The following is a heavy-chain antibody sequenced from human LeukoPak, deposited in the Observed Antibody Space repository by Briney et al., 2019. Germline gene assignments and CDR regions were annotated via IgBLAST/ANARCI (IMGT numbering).Heavy chain of an antibody. D-gene: IGHD4-23*01. J-gene: IGHJ5*02. CDR3: ASSIPGATVAS. V-gene: IGHV1-18*01. CDR2: ISAYNGNT. Sequence: ASVKVSCKASGYTFTSYGISWVRQAPGQGLEWMGWISAYNGNTNYAQKLQGRVTMTTDTSTSTAYMELRSLRSDDTAVYHCASSIPGATVASWGQGTLVTVSS. CDR1: GYTFTSYG.